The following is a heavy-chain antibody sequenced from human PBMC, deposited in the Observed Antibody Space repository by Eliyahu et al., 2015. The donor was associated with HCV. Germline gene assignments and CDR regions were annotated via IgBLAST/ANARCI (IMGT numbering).Heavy chain of an antibody. V-gene: IGHV4-59*01. CDR2: XSYVGTT. D-gene: IGHD2-15*01. CDR1: GGSIXSXY. CDR3: ARWAGGGTTETFDF. Sequence: QVQLQESGPGLVKPSETLSLTCTVSGGSIXSXYWXWVRQPPGRGLEYIGLXSYVGTTNYNPSLRSRLIISRDTSKNQFSLRLTSVTAADTALYYCARWAGGGTTETFDFWGQGILVTVSS. J-gene: IGHJ4*02.